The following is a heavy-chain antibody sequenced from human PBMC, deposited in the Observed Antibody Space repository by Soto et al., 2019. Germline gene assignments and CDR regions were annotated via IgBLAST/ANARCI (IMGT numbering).Heavy chain of an antibody. D-gene: IGHD3-10*01. Sequence: QVQLVESGGGVVQPGRSLRLSCAASGFTFSSYGMHWVRQAPGKGLEWVAVIWSDGSNNYYADSVKGRFTISRDNCKYTLYLQRNSLRAVDTAVYYCVRVRKITMVRGVSDGMDVWGQGTTVTVSS. CDR1: GFTFSSYG. CDR2: IWSDGSNN. J-gene: IGHJ6*02. V-gene: IGHV3-33*01. CDR3: VRVRKITMVRGVSDGMDV.